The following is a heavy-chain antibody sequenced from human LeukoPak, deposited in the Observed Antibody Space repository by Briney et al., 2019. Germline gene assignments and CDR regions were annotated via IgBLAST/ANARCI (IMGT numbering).Heavy chain of an antibody. J-gene: IGHJ5*02. V-gene: IGHV4-34*01. D-gene: IGHD6-19*01. CDR2: INHSGST. CDR1: GGSFSGYY. Sequence: SGTLSLTCAVYGGSFSGYYWSWIRQPPGKGLEWIGEINHSGSTNYNPSLKSRVTISVDTSKNQFSLKLSSVTAADTAVYYCARDGLAVAAPWFDPWGQGTLVTVSS. CDR3: ARDGLAVAAPWFDP.